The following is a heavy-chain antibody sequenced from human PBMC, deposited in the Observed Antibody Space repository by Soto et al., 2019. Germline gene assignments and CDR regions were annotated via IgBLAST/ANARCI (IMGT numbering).Heavy chain of an antibody. Sequence: QVQLVESGGGVVQPGRSLRLSCAASEFPFSNYGMHWVRQAPGKGLEWVAHISYDGSNKHYADSVKGRFTISRDNSKNMLFLQRSSLRTDDTAVYYCAGGQYYFDYCGQGTRVSVSS. CDR3: AGGQYYFDY. CDR2: ISYDGSNK. CDR1: EFPFSNYG. D-gene: IGHD2-15*01. V-gene: IGHV3-30*03. J-gene: IGHJ4*02.